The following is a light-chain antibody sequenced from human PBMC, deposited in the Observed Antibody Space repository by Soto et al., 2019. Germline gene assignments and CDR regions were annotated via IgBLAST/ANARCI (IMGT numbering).Light chain of an antibody. CDR3: QQRSNWPPFT. CDR2: GAY. V-gene: IGKV3-15*01. Sequence: EVVMTQSPGTLAVFPGERATLSCRASQSVSSNLAWYQQKPGQAPRLLIYGAYSRATGIPARFSGSGSGTEFTLTISSLQSEDFAVYYCQQRSNWPPFTFGPGTRVDVK. J-gene: IGKJ3*01. CDR1: QSVSSN.